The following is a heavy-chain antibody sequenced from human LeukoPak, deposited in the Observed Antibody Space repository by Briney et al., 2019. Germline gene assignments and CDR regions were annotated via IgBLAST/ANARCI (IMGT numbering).Heavy chain of an antibody. J-gene: IGHJ4*02. CDR3: ARQGRGAARPRTYFDY. CDR1: GGSISSSSYY. CDR2: IYYSGST. D-gene: IGHD6-6*01. Sequence: SETLSLTCTVSGGSISSSSYYWGWIRQPPGKGLEWIGSIYYSGSTYYNPSLKSRVTISVDTSKNQFSLKLSSVTAADTAVYYCARQGRGAARPRTYFDYWGQGTLVTVSS. V-gene: IGHV4-39*01.